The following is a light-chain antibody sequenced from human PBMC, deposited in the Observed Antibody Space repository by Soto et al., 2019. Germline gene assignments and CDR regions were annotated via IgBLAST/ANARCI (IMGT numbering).Light chain of an antibody. CDR3: HQRQSWPRT. V-gene: IGKV3-15*01. Sequence: EIVMTQSPATLSVSPGERATLSCRASQSISSDLAWYQQKPGQAPRLVIQGASTRATGIPARFSGSGSGTDFTLTISDVEPEDFAVYYCHQRQSWPRTFGQGTKVDIK. J-gene: IGKJ1*01. CDR1: QSISSD. CDR2: GAS.